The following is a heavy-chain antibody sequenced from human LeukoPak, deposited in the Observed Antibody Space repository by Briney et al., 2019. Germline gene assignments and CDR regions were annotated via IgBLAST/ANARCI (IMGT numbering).Heavy chain of an antibody. V-gene: IGHV6-1*01. Sequence: SQTLSLTCALSGDSVSSNSAAWNWFRQSPSRGLEWLGRTYYRSKWYNDYAVSVKSRITINPDTSKNQFSLQLNSVTPEDTAVYYCARDRFAAAIAVAGTRVNYGMDVWGQGTTVTVSS. D-gene: IGHD6-19*01. J-gene: IGHJ6*02. CDR2: TYYRSKWYN. CDR1: GDSVSSNSAA. CDR3: ARDRFAAAIAVAGTRVNYGMDV.